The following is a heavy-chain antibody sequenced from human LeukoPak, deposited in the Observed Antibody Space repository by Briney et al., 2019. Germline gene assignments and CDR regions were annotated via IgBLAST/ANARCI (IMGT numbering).Heavy chain of an antibody. CDR1: VYSFTAFY. CDR3: GRDGEYGTGGYYRGCFDY. V-gene: IGHV1-2*02. Sequence: ASVTVSCKSSVYSFTAFYIHWVRQAPGQGLEGMGWIHPRSGETNYAYKFRGRVTMTRDTSISTTYMDLGSLGSDDTAVYYCGRDGEYGTGGYYRGCFDYWGQGTLVTVSS. CDR2: IHPRSGET. J-gene: IGHJ4*02. D-gene: IGHD3-10*01.